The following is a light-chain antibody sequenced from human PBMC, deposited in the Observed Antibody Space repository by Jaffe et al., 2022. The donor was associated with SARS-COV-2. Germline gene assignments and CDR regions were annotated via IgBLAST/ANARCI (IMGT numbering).Light chain of an antibody. Sequence: QSALTQPPSASGAPGQSIVISCSGSRSNIGTNSVNWYRQLPGTAPQLVIYDNIVRASGVPDRFSGSKSGTSASLAISGLQSEDEGDYYCAPWDDTLSGPVFGAGTRLTVL. CDR3: APWDDTLSGPV. V-gene: IGLV1-44*01. CDR2: DNI. J-gene: IGLJ3*02. CDR1: RSNIGTNS.